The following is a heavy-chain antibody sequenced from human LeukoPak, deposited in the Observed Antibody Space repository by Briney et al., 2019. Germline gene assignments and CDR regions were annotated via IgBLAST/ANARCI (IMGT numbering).Heavy chain of an antibody. CDR1: GYTFTSYD. V-gene: IGHV1-8*01. Sequence: ASVKVSCKASGYTFTSYDINWVRQATGQGLEWMGWMNPNSGNTGYAQKFQGRVTMTRNTSISTAYMELSSLRSEDTAVYYCARALSSSSTPDYDYWGQGTLVIVSS. CDR3: ARALSSSSTPDYDY. CDR2: MNPNSGNT. D-gene: IGHD6-6*01. J-gene: IGHJ4*02.